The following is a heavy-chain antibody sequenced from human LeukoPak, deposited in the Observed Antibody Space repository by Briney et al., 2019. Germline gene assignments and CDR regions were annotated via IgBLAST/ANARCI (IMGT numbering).Heavy chain of an antibody. J-gene: IGHJ6*02. CDR1: GGTFSSYA. Sequence: SVKVSCKASGGTFSSYAISWVRQAPGQGLEWMGGIIPIFGTANYAQKFQGRVTITADESTSTAYMELSSLRSEDTAVYYCASAPGPLGGYYYYGMDVWGQGTTVTVSS. CDR3: ASAPGPLGGYYYYGMDV. CDR2: IIPIFGTA. V-gene: IGHV1-69*13. D-gene: IGHD3-16*01.